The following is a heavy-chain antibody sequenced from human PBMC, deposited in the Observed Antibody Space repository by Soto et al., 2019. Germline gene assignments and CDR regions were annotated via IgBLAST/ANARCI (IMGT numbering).Heavy chain of an antibody. D-gene: IGHD1-26*01. V-gene: IGHV4-31*03. J-gene: IGHJ4*02. CDR2: IYYSGTT. CDR1: GGSIGTGGYH. Sequence: QVQLQESGPGLVKPSQTLSLTCTVTGGSIGTGGYHWSWIRQHPGKGLEWIGYIYYSGTTYYNPSLKNRVTIAVATSKNQFSLKLSSVTAADTAVYYCARRVGATTAIDCWGQGTLVTVSS. CDR3: ARRVGATTAIDC.